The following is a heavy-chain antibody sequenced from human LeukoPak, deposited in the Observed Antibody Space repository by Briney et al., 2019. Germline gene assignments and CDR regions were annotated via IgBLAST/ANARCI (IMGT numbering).Heavy chain of an antibody. CDR3: AITTGYSSGWYV. J-gene: IGHJ4*02. CDR1: GYTFTGYY. CDR2: INPNSGGT. D-gene: IGHD6-19*01. V-gene: IGHV1-2*02. Sequence: ASVKVSCKASGYTFTGYYMHWVRQAPGQGLEWMGWINPNSGGTNYAQRFQGRVTMTRDTSISTAYMELSRLRSDDTAVYYCAITTGYSSGWYVWGQGTLVTVSS.